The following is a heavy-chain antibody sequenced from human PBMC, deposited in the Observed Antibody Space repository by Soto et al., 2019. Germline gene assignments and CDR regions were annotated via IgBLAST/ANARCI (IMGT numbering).Heavy chain of an antibody. V-gene: IGHV1-46*03. CDR1: GYTFTSYY. CDR3: ARGIEAITFGGVIVGGYDY. J-gene: IGHJ4*02. CDR2: INPSGGST. Sequence: QVQLVQSGAEVKKPGASVKVSCKASGYTFTSYYMHWVRQAPGQGLEWMGIINPSGGSTSYAQKFEGRVTMTRDTSTSTGYMELSSLRSEDTAVYYCARGIEAITFGGVIVGGYDYWGQGTLVTVSS. D-gene: IGHD3-16*02.